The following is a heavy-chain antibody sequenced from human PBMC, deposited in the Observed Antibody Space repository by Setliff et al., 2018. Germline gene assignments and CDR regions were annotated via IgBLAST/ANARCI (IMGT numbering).Heavy chain of an antibody. D-gene: IGHD3-10*01. Sequence: RASVKVSCKASGGTFSSYVVSWVREAPGQGLEWMGGIIPMFGTNYAQKFQGRVTITADESTSTAYMELSSLGSEDTAVCYCAGGQPLVRKYYYYMDVWGKGTTVTVSS. J-gene: IGHJ6*03. CDR1: GGTFSSYV. CDR2: IIPMFGT. V-gene: IGHV1-69*13. CDR3: AGGQPLVRKYYYYMDV.